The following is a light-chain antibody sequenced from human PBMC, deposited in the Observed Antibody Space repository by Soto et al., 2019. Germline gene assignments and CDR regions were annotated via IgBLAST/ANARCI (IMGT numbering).Light chain of an antibody. CDR3: QQYGSSSWT. Sequence: EIVLTQSPGTLSSSPGERATLSCRASQSVTSSYLAWYQQKPGQAPRLLIYGASSRATGIPDRFSGSGSGTDFTLTSRRLEPEDLAVYSCQQYGSSSWTFGQGTEVEIK. CDR1: QSVTSSY. V-gene: IGKV3-20*01. J-gene: IGKJ1*01. CDR2: GAS.